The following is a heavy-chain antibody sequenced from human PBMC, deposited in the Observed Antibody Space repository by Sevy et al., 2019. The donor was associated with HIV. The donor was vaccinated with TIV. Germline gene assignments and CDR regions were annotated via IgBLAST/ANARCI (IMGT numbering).Heavy chain of an antibody. CDR2: ISGSGGST. CDR1: GFTFSSYA. J-gene: IGHJ3*02. D-gene: IGHD3-22*01. V-gene: IGHV3-23*01. Sequence: GSLRLSCAASGFTFSSYAMSWVRQAPGKGLEWVSAISGSGGSTYYADSVKGRFTISRDNSKNTLYLQMNSLRAEDTAVYYCASTDSSGYYHDAFDIWGQGTMVTVSS. CDR3: ASTDSSGYYHDAFDI.